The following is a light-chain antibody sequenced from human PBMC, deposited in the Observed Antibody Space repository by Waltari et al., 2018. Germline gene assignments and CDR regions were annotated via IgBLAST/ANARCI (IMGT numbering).Light chain of an antibody. Sequence: EIVMTQSPATLSVSPGERATLSCRAGQSVSSSLAWYQQKPGQAPRLLIYGASTRATGIPARFSGSGSGTEFTLTISSMQSEDFAVYYCQQYNNWPPWTFGQGTKVEIK. V-gene: IGKV3-15*01. J-gene: IGKJ1*01. CDR1: QSVSSS. CDR2: GAS. CDR3: QQYNNWPPWT.